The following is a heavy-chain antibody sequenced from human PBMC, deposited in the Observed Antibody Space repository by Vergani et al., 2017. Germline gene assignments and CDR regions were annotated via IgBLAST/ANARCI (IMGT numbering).Heavy chain of an antibody. CDR2: VYTSGMT. CDR3: AIVLSYYYGSGSDDYNPYYYEGMDV. Sequence: QVQLQESGPRLVRPSQTLSLTCTVSGGSINTGAYYGSWIRQPAGKGLEWIGRVYTSGMTNYNPSLKSRVTILVDRSKSQLSLKLTSVTAGDTAVYFCAIVLSYYYGSGSDDYNPYYYEGMDVWGPGTTVTVSS. CDR1: GGSINTGAYY. J-gene: IGHJ6*02. V-gene: IGHV4-61*02. D-gene: IGHD3-10*01.